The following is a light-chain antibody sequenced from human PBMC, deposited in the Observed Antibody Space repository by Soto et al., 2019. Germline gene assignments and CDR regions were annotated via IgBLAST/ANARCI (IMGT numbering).Light chain of an antibody. CDR1: SSNIGAGRA. CDR3: QSYDPTLRTSL. Sequence: QAVVTQPPSVSGAPGQRVTISCTGSSSNIGAGRAVHWYQQLPGTAPKLLIHSNNNRPSGVPDRFSGSKSGTSASLAIAGLQADDEADYYCQSYDPTLRTSLFGGGTKLTVL. V-gene: IGLV1-40*01. J-gene: IGLJ2*01. CDR2: SNN.